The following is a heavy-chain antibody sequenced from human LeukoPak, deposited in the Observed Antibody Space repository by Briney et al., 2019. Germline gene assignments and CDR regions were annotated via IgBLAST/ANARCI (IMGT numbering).Heavy chain of an antibody. CDR2: IYYSGSA. V-gene: IGHV4-39*07. D-gene: IGHD6-13*01. J-gene: IGHJ3*02. CDR1: GGSISSSSYY. Sequence: SETLSLTCTVSGGSISSSSYYWGWIRQPPGKGLEWIGSIYYSGSAYYNPSLKSRVTISLDTSKNQFSLNLNSVTAADTAVFYCARGHPLYSSSWYDAFDIWGQGTMVIVSS. CDR3: ARGHPLYSSSWYDAFDI.